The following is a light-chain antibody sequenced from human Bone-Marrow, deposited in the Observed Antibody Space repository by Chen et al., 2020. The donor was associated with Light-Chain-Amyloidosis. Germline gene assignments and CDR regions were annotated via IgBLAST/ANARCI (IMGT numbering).Light chain of an antibody. J-gene: IGLJ3*02. V-gene: IGLV3-21*02. CDR1: NIGSTS. CDR3: QVWDRSSDRPV. CDR2: DDS. Sequence: SSVLTQPSSVSVAPGQTATNACGGNNIGSTSVHWYQQPPGQAPLLVVDDDSDRPSGIPERLSGSNSGNTATLTISRVEAGDEADYYCQVWDRSSDRPVFGGGTKLTVL.